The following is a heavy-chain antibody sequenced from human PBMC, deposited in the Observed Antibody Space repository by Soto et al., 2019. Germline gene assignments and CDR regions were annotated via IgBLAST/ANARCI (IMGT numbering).Heavy chain of an antibody. Sequence: ASVKVSCKASGYTFTSYAMHWVRQAPGQRLEWTGWINAGNGNTKYSQKFQGRVTITRDTSASTAYMELSSLRSEDTAVYYCARGLNGYLYYFDYWGQGTLVTVSS. CDR1: GYTFTSYA. CDR3: ARGLNGYLYYFDY. D-gene: IGHD5-18*01. V-gene: IGHV1-3*01. CDR2: INAGNGNT. J-gene: IGHJ4*02.